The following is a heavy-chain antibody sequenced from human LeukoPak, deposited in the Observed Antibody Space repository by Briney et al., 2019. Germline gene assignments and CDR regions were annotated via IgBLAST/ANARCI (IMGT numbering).Heavy chain of an antibody. Sequence: PGGSLRLSCAASGFTFSSYSMNWVRQAPGKGLEWVSYISSSSSTIYYADSVKGRFTISRDNAKNSLYLQMNSLRAEDTAVYYCAREIYDSSGFRLDYWGQGTLVTVSS. V-gene: IGHV3-48*01. CDR3: AREIYDSSGFRLDY. CDR2: ISSSSSTI. CDR1: GFTFSSYS. J-gene: IGHJ4*02. D-gene: IGHD3-22*01.